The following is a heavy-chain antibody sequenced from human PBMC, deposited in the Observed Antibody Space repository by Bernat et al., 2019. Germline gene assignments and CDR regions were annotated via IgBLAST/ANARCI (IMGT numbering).Heavy chain of an antibody. Sequence: QVQLVESGGGVVQPGGSLRLSCSASGFTFSSYAMHWVRQAPGKGLEWVAVISYDGSNKYYADSVKGRFTISRDNSKNTLYLQMNSLRAEDTAVYYCAKDRGTTVVTPWFDPWGQGTLVTVSS. CDR1: GFTFSSYA. V-gene: IGHV3-30*18. J-gene: IGHJ5*02. CDR2: ISYDGSNK. CDR3: AKDRGTTVVTPWFDP. D-gene: IGHD4-23*01.